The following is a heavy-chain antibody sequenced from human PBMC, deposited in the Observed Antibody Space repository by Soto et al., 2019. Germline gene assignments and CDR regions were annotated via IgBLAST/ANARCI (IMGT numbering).Heavy chain of an antibody. V-gene: IGHV5-51*01. Sequence: ESLKISCKGSGYSFTSYWIGWVRQMPGKGLEWMGIIYPGDSDTRYSPSFQGQVTISADKSISTAYLQWSSLKASDTAMYYCARAHYDFWSGYYVSNDAFDIWGQGTMVTVSS. J-gene: IGHJ3*02. CDR2: IYPGDSDT. D-gene: IGHD3-3*01. CDR1: GYSFTSYW. CDR3: ARAHYDFWSGYYVSNDAFDI.